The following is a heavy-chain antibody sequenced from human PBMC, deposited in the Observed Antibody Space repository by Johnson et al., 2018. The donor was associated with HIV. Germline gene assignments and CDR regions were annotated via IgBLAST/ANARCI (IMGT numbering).Heavy chain of an antibody. CDR1: GFPFSTYA. CDR2: ISYAGTIR. V-gene: IGHV3-30-3*01. CDR3: ARGRAWIQEWDDALDV. J-gene: IGHJ3*01. Sequence: QVQLVESGGGVVQPGRSPKLSCAASGFPFSTYAVHWVRQSPGKGLEWVAVISYAGTIRYYAACVKGRFTISRDNSKKIAFMQMHRRRGEDTAVYYCARGRAWIQEWDDALDVWGQGTVVTGSS. D-gene: IGHD5-18*01.